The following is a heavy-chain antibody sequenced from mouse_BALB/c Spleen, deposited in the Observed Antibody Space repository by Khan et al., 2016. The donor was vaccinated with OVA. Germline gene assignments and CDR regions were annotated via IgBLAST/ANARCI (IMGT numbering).Heavy chain of an antibody. D-gene: IGHD1-3*01. CDR2: ISSSGST. CDR3: ASDGARDNCALDY. CDR1: GYSITSDYA. Sequence: EVQLQESGPGLVKPSQSLSLTCTVTGYSITSDYAWTWLRQFPGNKLEWMGYISSSGSTNYNPALKRRITITRDTSKNQFFQQLNSVTTEDTATDYCASDGARDNCALDYWGQGTSVTVSS. J-gene: IGHJ4*01. V-gene: IGHV3-2*02.